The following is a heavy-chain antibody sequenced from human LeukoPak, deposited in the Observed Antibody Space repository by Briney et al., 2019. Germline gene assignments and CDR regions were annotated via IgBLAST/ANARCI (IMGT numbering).Heavy chain of an antibody. V-gene: IGHV3-30*18. CDR1: GFTFSSYG. CDR2: ISYDGSKK. D-gene: IGHD3-9*01. Sequence: HPGRSLRLSCAASGFTFSSYGMHWVRQAPGKGLEWVAVISYDGSKKYYADSVKGRFTISRDNSKNTLYLQMNSLRAEDTAVYYCAKTPDILTLMLDIWGQGTMVTVSS. CDR3: AKTPDILTLMLDI. J-gene: IGHJ3*02.